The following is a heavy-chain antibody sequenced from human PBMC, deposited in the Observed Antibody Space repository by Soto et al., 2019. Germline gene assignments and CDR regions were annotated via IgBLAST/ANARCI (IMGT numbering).Heavy chain of an antibody. CDR2: ISYDGSNK. V-gene: IGHV3-30-3*01. D-gene: IGHD3-3*01. CDR1: GFTFSSYA. Sequence: PGGSLRLSCAASGFTFSSYAMHWVRQAPGKGLEWVAVISYDGSNKYYADSVKGRFTISRDNSKNTLYLQMNSLRAEDTAVYYCARGGTYYDFWSGRALYYYYGMDVWGQGTTGTVSS. J-gene: IGHJ6*02. CDR3: ARGGTYYDFWSGRALYYYYGMDV.